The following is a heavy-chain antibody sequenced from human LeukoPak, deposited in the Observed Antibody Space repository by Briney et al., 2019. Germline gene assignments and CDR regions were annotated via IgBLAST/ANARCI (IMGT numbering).Heavy chain of an antibody. D-gene: IGHD2-2*01. CDR1: GFTFSSYG. CDR3: AKDSRYCSSTSCYSASDY. CDR2: ISYDGSNK. V-gene: IGHV3-30*18. Sequence: GGSLRLSCAASGFTFSSYGMHWVRQAPGKGLEWVAVISYDGSNKYYADSVKGRFTISRDNSKNTLYLQMNSLRAEDTAVYYCAKDSRYCSSTSCYSASDYWGQGTLVTVSS. J-gene: IGHJ4*02.